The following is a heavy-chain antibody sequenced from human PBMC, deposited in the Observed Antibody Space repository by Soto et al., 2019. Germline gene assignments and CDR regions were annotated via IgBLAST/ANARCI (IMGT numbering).Heavy chain of an antibody. J-gene: IGHJ6*02. CDR3: TRGITMVRGVPYGMDV. CDR1: GFTFGDYA. D-gene: IGHD3-10*01. CDR2: IRSKAYGGTT. Sequence: PGGSLRLSCTASGFTFGDYAMSWFRQAPGKGLEWVGFIRSKAYGGTTEYAASVKGRFTISRDDSKSIAYLQMNSLKTEDTAVYYCTRGITMVRGVPYGMDVWGQGTTVTVSS. V-gene: IGHV3-49*03.